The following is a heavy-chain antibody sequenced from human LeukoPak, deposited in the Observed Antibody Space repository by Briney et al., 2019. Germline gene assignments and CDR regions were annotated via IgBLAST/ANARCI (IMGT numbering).Heavy chain of an antibody. J-gene: IGHJ4*02. CDR1: GFIFSNYA. D-gene: IGHD6-6*01. V-gene: IGHV3-30*04. Sequence: PGGSLRLSCAASGFIFSNYAMHWVRQAPGKGLEWVAVISYDGSNKYYADSVKGRFTISRDNAKNTLYLQMNSLRAGDTAVYYCARAMSIAARLQTIFDYWGQGTLVTVSS. CDR2: ISYDGSNK. CDR3: ARAMSIAARLQTIFDY.